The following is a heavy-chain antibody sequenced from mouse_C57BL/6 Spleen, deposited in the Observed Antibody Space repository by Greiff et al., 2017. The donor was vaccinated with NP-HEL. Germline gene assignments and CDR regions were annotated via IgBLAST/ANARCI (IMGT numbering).Heavy chain of an antibody. CDR3: ARSPLTTVVDYYAMDY. V-gene: IGHV1-7*01. CDR1: GYTFTSYW. Sequence: QVQLKQSGAELAKPGASVKLSCKASGYTFTSYWMHWVKQRPGPGLEWIGYINPSSGYTKYNQKFKDKATLTADKSSSTAYMQLSSLTYEDSAVYYCARSPLTTVVDYYAMDYWGQGTSVTVSS. J-gene: IGHJ4*01. CDR2: INPSSGYT. D-gene: IGHD1-1*01.